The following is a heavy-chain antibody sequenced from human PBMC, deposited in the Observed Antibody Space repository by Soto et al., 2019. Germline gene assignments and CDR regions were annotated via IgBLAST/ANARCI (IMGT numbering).Heavy chain of an antibody. D-gene: IGHD3-22*01. CDR2: ISSSAVYI. CDR1: GFNFIRYS. CDR3: VRDGLDYYDTERLYFDN. Sequence: PGGSLRLSCAASGFNFIRYSLSWVRQARGNGLEWVASISSSAVYIDYADSVKGRFTISRDNANNSLYLQMNSLRAEDTATYYCVRDGLDYYDTERLYFDNWGQGPLVTVSS. J-gene: IGHJ4*02. V-gene: IGHV3-21*01.